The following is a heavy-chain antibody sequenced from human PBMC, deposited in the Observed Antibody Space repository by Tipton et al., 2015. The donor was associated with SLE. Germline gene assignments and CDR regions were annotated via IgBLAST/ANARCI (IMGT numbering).Heavy chain of an antibody. CDR1: GYIFSTYG. V-gene: IGHV1-18*01. CDR2: INPYNDNT. J-gene: IGHJ6*03. Sequence: QSGAEVKKPGASVKVSCRASGYIFSTYGISWVRQAPGQGLEWMGRINPYNDNTDYVELLQGRVTMTTDTSTGTAYMELTSLNSDDTAIYYCARHPVAGYTYYMDVWGTGTTVTVSS. D-gene: IGHD5-24*01. CDR3: ARHPVAGYTYYMDV.